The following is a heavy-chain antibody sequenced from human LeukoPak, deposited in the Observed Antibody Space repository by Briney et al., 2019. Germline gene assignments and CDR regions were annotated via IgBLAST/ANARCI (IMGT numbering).Heavy chain of an antibody. CDR3: AMIKEG. J-gene: IGHJ4*02. CDR2: INSDGRTT. Sequence: PGGSLRLSCAASGFTFSDHHMTWIRQAPGKGLVWVSRINSDGRTTTYADSVKGRFTISRDNAKNTLYLQMNSLRAEDTAVYYCAMIKEGWGQGTLVTVSS. V-gene: IGHV3-74*01. CDR1: GFTFSDHH. D-gene: IGHD3-22*01.